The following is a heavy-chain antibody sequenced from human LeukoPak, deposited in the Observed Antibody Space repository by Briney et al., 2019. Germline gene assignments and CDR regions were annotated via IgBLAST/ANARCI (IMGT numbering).Heavy chain of an antibody. J-gene: IGHJ3*01. D-gene: IGHD3-10*01. Sequence: GGSLRLSCAASGFTFNNYEMHWVRHTAGKGLEWVSAVGIAGDTFYAGSVKGRFSISRDNAESSLFLQMNSLRAGDTAVYYCAREGRMETADAFDVWGQGTLVTVSS. V-gene: IGHV3-13*01. CDR3: AREGRMETADAFDV. CDR2: VGIAGDT. CDR1: GFTFNNYE.